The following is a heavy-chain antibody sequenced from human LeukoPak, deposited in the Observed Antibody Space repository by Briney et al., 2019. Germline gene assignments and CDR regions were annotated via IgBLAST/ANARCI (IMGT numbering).Heavy chain of an antibody. J-gene: IGHJ4*02. V-gene: IGHV4-39*01. CDR2: IYYSGST. D-gene: IGHD6-6*01. CDR3: ARKYSGWDYFDY. CDR1: GGSISSSGYY. Sequence: SETLSLTCTVSGGSISSSGYYWGWIRQPPGKGLEWIGSIYYSGSTYYNPSLKSRVTISVDTSKNQFSLKLSSVTAADTAVYYCARKYSGWDYFDYWGQGTLVTVSS.